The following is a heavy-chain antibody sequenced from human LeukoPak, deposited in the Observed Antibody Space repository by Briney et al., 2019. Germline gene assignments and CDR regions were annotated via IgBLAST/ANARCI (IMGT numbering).Heavy chain of an antibody. CDR3: ARLGYYDSSGYY. D-gene: IGHD3-22*01. CDR2: IYYSGST. J-gene: IGHJ4*02. V-gene: IGHV4-39*07. CDR1: GGSISSSSYY. Sequence: PSETLSLTCTVSGGSISSSSYYWGWIRQPPGKGLEWIGSIYYSGSTYYNPSLKSRVTISVDTSKNQFSLKLSSVTAADTAVYYCARLGYYDSSGYYWGQGTLVTVSS.